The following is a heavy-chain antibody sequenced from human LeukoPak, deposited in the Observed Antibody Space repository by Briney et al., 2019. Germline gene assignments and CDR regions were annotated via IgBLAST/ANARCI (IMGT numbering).Heavy chain of an antibody. J-gene: IGHJ4*02. CDR3: AKEKKQRLLDY. CDR1: GVSFCSDA. CDR2: ISVSVGGT. Sequence: VGSLRLSSAASGVSFCSDAMGGVCETPGEGLWSGSAISVSVGGTYYADSAKVRFTISRDNSKSTLYLQMNSLRAEDTVVYYYAKEKKQRLLDYWGQGTLVSVSS. V-gene: IGHV3-23*01. D-gene: IGHD6-25*01.